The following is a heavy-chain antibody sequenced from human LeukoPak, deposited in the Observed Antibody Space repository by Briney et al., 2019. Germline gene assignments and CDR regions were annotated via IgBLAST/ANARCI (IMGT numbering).Heavy chain of an antibody. V-gene: IGHV3-11*04. CDR1: GFTFSDYY. CDR2: ISSSGSTI. D-gene: IGHD2-21*01. J-gene: IGHJ4*02. Sequence: GGSLRLSCAASGFTFSDYYMSWIRQAPGKGLEWVSYISSSGSTIYYADSVKGRFAISRDNAKNSLYLQMNSLRAEDTAVYYCAGLEIATPYFDYWGQGTLVTVSS. CDR3: AGLEIATPYFDY.